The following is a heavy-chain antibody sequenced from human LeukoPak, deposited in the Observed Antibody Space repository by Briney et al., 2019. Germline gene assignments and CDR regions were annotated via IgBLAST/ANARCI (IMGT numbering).Heavy chain of an antibody. V-gene: IGHV4-34*01. CDR3: ARGTSEDIVVVVAATSYYYCMDV. CDR2: INHSGST. CDR1: GGSFSGYY. Sequence: SETLSLTCAVYGGSFSGYYWSWIRQPPGKGLEWIGEINHSGSTNYNPSPKSRVTISVDTSKNHFSLKLSSVTAADTAVYYCARGTSEDIVVVVAATSYYYCMDVWGKGTTVTVSS. J-gene: IGHJ6*03. D-gene: IGHD2-15*01.